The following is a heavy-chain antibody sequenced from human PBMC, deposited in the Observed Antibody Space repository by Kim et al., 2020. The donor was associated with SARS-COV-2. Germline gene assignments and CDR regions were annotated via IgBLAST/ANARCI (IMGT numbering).Heavy chain of an antibody. CDR1: GFTFSTYA. CDR2: ISGSTGST. D-gene: IGHD6-13*01. Sequence: GGSLRLSCAASGFTFSTYAMSWVRQAPGKGLEWVSVISGSTGSTYYADSVKGRFTISRDNSKNTLYLQMNSLRPEDTAVYYCAKDGTLAAPDIAAAGTTFDYWGQGTLLTVSS. V-gene: IGHV3-23*01. CDR3: AKDGTLAAPDIAAAGTTFDY. J-gene: IGHJ4*02.